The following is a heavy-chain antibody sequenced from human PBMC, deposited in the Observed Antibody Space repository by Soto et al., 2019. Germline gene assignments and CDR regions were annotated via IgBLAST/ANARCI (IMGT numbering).Heavy chain of an antibody. D-gene: IGHD2-8*02. CDR3: AREVSGTGAFDY. V-gene: IGHV4-31*02. Sequence: QVQLEQSGPGLVRPSQTLTLTCNISGGSITSTNNYWRWIRQSPREGLEWIGYIYDSGITHYNPSFKGRVTMLGDTSQIQFALIRHSVTVADSAVYYCAREVSGTGAFDYWGRGTLVTVSS. CDR2: IYDSGIT. J-gene: IGHJ4*02. CDR1: GGSITSTNNY.